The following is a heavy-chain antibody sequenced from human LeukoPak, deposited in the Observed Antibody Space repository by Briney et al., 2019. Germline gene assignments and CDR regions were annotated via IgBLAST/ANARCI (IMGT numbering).Heavy chain of an antibody. CDR3: AKDVSWNWFDP. J-gene: IGHJ5*02. CDR2: ISYDGSNK. V-gene: IGHV3-30*18. Sequence: GRSLRLSCAPSRFTFSTYAMHSVRQAPDKGLECVAVISYDGSNKYYADSVKGRFTISTDTSKNTLYLQMNTLRAEDTAVYYCAKDVSWNWFDPWGQGTLVTVSS. CDR1: RFTFSTYA.